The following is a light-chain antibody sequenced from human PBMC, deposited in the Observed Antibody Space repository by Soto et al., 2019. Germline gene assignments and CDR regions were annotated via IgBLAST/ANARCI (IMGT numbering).Light chain of an antibody. CDR1: QSISSY. J-gene: IGKJ1*01. CDR2: ATS. Sequence: DIQMTQSPSSPSASVGDRVTITCRASQSISSYLNWYQQKPGKVPKLLIYATSSLQSGVPSRFSGSGSGTDFTLTISSLRPEDFATYYCQQSYITPLTFGQGTKVEIK. V-gene: IGKV1-39*01. CDR3: QQSYITPLT.